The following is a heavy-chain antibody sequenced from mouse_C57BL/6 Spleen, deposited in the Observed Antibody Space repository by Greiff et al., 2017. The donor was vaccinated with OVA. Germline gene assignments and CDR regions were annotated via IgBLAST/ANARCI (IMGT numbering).Heavy chain of an antibody. Sequence: VQLQQSGPGLVQPSQSLSITCTVSGFSLTSYGVHWVRQPPGKGLEWLGVIWSGGSTDYNAAFISRLSISKDNSKGQVFFKMNSLQADDTAIYYCAKRGFITTVVAPDFDYWGQGTTLTVSS. CDR1: GFSLTSYG. D-gene: IGHD1-1*01. V-gene: IGHV2-4*01. CDR2: IWSGGST. J-gene: IGHJ2*01. CDR3: AKRGFITTVVAPDFDY.